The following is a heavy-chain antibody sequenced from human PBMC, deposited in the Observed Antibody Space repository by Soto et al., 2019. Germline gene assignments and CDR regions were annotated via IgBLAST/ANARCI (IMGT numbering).Heavy chain of an antibody. CDR2: IYQTGGT. D-gene: IGHD3-16*01. Sequence: SETLSLTCAISGGSFSTGGHYWNWIRQPPGKGLEWIGYIYQTGGTSYNTSLESRFSISLDRSKKQVSMKLSSVTAADTAVYYCARGRAYDHSNDYQRVHLDSWGQGTLVTVSS. J-gene: IGHJ4*02. CDR1: GGSFSTGGHY. CDR3: ARGRAYDHSNDYQRVHLDS. V-gene: IGHV4-30-2*01.